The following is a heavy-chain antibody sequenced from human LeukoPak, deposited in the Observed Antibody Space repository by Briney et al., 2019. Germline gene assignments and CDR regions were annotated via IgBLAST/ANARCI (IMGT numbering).Heavy chain of an antibody. CDR1: DGSYSGYY. V-gene: IGHV4-34*01. J-gene: IGHJ4*02. Sequence: SETLSLTCAVYDGSYSGYYWSWIRQPPGKGLEWIGEINHSGSTNYNPSLKSRVTISVDTSKNQFSLKLSSVTAADTAVYYCAGHEVRVVTATSAVDYWGQGTLVTVSS. CDR3: AGHEVRVVTATSAVDY. D-gene: IGHD2-21*02. CDR2: INHSGST.